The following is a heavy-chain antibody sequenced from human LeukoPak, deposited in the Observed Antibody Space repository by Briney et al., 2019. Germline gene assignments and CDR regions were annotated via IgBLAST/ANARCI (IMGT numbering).Heavy chain of an antibody. D-gene: IGHD3-10*01. CDR1: VKTFPTYG. CDR3: ARDGPRITMVRGEAPDY. J-gene: IGHJ4*02. V-gene: IGHV1-18*04. CDR2: ISAYNGNT. Sequence: ASGKASCKAPVKTFPTYGTTWVRQAPGQGLEWMGWISAYNGNTNYAQKLQGRVTMTTDTSTSTAYMELRSLRSDDTAVYYCARDGPRITMVRGEAPDYWGQGTLVTVSS.